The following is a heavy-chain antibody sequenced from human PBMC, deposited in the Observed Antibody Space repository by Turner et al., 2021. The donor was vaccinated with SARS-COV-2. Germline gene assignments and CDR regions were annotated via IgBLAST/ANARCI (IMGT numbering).Heavy chain of an antibody. CDR1: GYTFTGYY. V-gene: IGHV1-2*02. Sequence: QVQLGQSEAEVNKPGAVGTVSCQSSGYTFTGYYMHWVRQAPGQGLEWMGWINPNGGSTNYAQKFQGRVTMTRDTSISTAYMQLSRLRADDTAVYYCAVLEMATISDAFDIWGQGTMVTVSS. CDR3: AVLEMATISDAFDI. J-gene: IGHJ3*02. D-gene: IGHD5-12*01. CDR2: INPNGGST.